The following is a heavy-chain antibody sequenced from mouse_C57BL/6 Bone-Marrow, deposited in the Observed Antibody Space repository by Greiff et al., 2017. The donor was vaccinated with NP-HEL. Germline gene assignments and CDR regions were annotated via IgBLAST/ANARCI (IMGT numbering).Heavy chain of an antibody. CDR1: GYTFTSYW. CDR2: IYPGSGST. Sequence: QVQLQQPGAELVKPGASVKMSCKASGYTFTSYWITWVKQRPGQGLEWIGDIYPGSGSTNYNEKFKSKATLTVHTSSSTAYMQLSSLTSEDSAVYDCAREGRVTTRYAMDYWGQGTSVTVSS. V-gene: IGHV1-55*01. CDR3: AREGRVTTRYAMDY. J-gene: IGHJ4*01. D-gene: IGHD2-2*01.